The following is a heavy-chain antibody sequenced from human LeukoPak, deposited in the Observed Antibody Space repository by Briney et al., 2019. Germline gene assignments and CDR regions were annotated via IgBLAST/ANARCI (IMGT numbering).Heavy chain of an antibody. CDR3: ARAVPATSGYFGELDS. CDR1: GYTFTSYA. V-gene: IGHV1-18*01. J-gene: IGHJ4*02. D-gene: IGHD3-22*01. Sequence: ASVKVSCKASGYTFTSYAMHWVRQAPGQGLEWMGWINTYDASTNQAEKLQGRVIMTADTFTNTAYMELRRLRSDDTAVYYCARAVPATSGYFGELDSWGQGTLVTVSS. CDR2: INTYDAST.